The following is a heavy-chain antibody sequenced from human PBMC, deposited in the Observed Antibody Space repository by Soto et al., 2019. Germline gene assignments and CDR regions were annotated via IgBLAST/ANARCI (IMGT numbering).Heavy chain of an antibody. CDR3: ASDVGLGDFSPRRNHYSVMDV. V-gene: IGHV3-30*19. CDR1: AFTLGSHS. Sequence: QVQLVQSGGGVVQPGRSLRVSCTSSAFTLGSHSLHWVRQPPGKGLEWVALISKHGGSVYYADSVRGRFTISRDQSKSMVSLEMKSLRTEDTAVYFCASDVGLGDFSPRRNHYSVMDVWGRGTTVIVSS. J-gene: IGHJ6*02. D-gene: IGHD1-26*01. CDR2: ISKHGGSV.